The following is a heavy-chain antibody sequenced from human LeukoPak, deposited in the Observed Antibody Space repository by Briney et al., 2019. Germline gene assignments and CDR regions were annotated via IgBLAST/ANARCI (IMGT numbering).Heavy chain of an antibody. CDR2: ISNDGGGT. CDR1: GFIFNNYG. V-gene: IGHV3-23*01. D-gene: IGHD3-22*01. Sequence: GGSPRLSCAASGFIFNNYGLVWVPQAPGKGLEWVSAISNDGGGTTYADFVKGRFSVSRDNSKNTLFLQMNSLRAEDTALYYCAKGSSGYFFDLWGQGTLVTVSS. CDR3: AKGSSGYFFDL. J-gene: IGHJ4*02.